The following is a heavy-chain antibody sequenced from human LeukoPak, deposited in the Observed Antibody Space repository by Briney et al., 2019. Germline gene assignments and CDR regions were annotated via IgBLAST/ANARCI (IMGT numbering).Heavy chain of an antibody. J-gene: IGHJ4*02. Sequence: PGGSLRLSCAASGFTFSSYGMHWVRQAPGKGLEWVAFIRYDGSNKYYADSVKGRFTISRDNSKNTLYLQMNSLRAEDTAVYYCATSPRGAAAGTAPFDYWGQGTLVTVSS. D-gene: IGHD6-13*01. CDR1: GFTFSSYG. CDR2: IRYDGSNK. CDR3: ATSPRGAAAGTAPFDY. V-gene: IGHV3-30*02.